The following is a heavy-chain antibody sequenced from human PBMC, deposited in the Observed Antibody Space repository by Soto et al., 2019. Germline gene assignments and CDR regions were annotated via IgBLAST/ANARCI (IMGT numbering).Heavy chain of an antibody. J-gene: IGHJ6*02. V-gene: IGHV4-34*01. CDR3: ASGSPGFMYGDSDTRAWYYYYYGMDF. Sequence: SETLSLTCAVYGGSFSGYYWSWIRQPPGKGLEWIGEINHSGSTNYNPSLKSRVTISVDTSKNQFSLKLSSVTAADTAVYYCASGSPGFMYGDSDTRAWYYYYYGMDFWGQGTTVPVSS. CDR1: GGSFSGYY. CDR2: INHSGST. D-gene: IGHD4-17*01.